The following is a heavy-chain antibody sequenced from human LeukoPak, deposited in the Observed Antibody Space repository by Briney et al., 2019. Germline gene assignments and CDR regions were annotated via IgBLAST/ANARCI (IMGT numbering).Heavy chain of an antibody. D-gene: IGHD3-16*01. CDR3: AGGGCGGKHFYYDH. CDR2: ISYDGSHR. V-gene: IGHV3-30*04. J-gene: IGHJ4*02. CDR1: GFTFENYA. Sequence: PGGSLRLSCVGSGFTFENYALHWVRQAPGKGLKWMSVISYDGSHRYYADSVEGRFTISRDNAKNTVYLQMNGLGPSDTAFYFWAGGGCGGKHFYYDHGGQGPLVTVSS.